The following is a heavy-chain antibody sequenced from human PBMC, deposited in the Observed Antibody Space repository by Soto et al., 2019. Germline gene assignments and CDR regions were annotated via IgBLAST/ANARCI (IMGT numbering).Heavy chain of an antibody. CDR3: ARILCSRTSCYKFDY. CDR1: GFTFSSYW. CDR2: MRQDGGEK. Sequence: GGSLRLSCAASGFTFSSYWMSWVRQAPGKGLEWVANMRQDGGEKYYVDSVKGRFTISRDNAKNSLYLQMNTLRPEDTAVYYCARILCSRTSCYKFDYWGQGTLVTV. D-gene: IGHD2-2*02. J-gene: IGHJ4*02. V-gene: IGHV3-7*03.